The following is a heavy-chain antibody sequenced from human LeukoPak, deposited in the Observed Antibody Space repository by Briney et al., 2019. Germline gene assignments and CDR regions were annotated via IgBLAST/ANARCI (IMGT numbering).Heavy chain of an antibody. J-gene: IGHJ4*02. Sequence: TLSLTCAVSGGSISSGGYSWSWIRQPPGKGLEWIGYIYRSGSTYYNPSLKSRVTISVDRSKNQFSLKLSSVTAADTAVYYCARSQRGYSYGPFDYWGQGTLVTVSS. D-gene: IGHD5-18*01. CDR1: GGSISSGGYS. V-gene: IGHV4-30-2*01. CDR2: IYRSGST. CDR3: ARSQRGYSYGPFDY.